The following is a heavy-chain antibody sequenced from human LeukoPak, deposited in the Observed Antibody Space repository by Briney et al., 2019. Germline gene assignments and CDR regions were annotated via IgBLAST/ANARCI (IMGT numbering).Heavy chain of an antibody. J-gene: IGHJ3*02. CDR1: GDSVSSNSAA. Sequence: SQTLSLTCAISGDSVSSNSAAWNWIRQSPSTGLEWLGRTYYRSKWYNDYAGSVKSRITINPDTSKNQFSLQVNSVTPEDTAVYYCARGGQGNGYSADEAFDIWGQGTMVTVSS. CDR2: TYYRSKWYN. V-gene: IGHV6-1*01. D-gene: IGHD5-24*01. CDR3: ARGGQGNGYSADEAFDI.